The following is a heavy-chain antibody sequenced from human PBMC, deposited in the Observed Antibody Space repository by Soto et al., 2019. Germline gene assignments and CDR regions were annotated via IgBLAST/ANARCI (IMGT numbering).Heavy chain of an antibody. CDR1: GYSFTSYW. V-gene: IGHV5-51*01. Sequence: PGESLKISCKGSGYSFTSYWIGWVRQMPGKGLEWMGIIYPGDSDTRYSPSFQGQVTISADKSISTAYLQWSSLKASDTAMYYFARQLWFGEPLYYYYYMDVWGKGTTVTVSS. CDR2: IYPGDSDT. J-gene: IGHJ6*03. D-gene: IGHD3-10*01. CDR3: ARQLWFGEPLYYYYYMDV.